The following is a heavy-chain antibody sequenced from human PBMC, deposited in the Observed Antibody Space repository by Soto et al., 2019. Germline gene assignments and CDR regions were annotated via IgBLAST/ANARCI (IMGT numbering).Heavy chain of an antibody. CDR1: GYTFTSYG. J-gene: IGHJ6*03. CDR3: ARGSWFGEFGYYYYMAV. D-gene: IGHD3-10*01. V-gene: IGHV1-18*01. CDR2: ISAYNGNT. Sequence: QVQLVQSGAEVKKPGASVKVSCKASGYTFTSYGISWVRQAPGQGLEWMGWISAYNGNTNYARKRRGRVTMTTDTSPSTAYMELRRLRSDDTAVYYCARGSWFGEFGYYYYMAVWGKGTTVTVSS.